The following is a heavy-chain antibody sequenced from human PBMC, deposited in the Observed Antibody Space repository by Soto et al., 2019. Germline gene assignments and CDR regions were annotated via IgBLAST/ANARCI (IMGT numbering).Heavy chain of an antibody. J-gene: IGHJ4*02. V-gene: IGHV3-30-3*01. CDR3: ARNGLSSVVPAAIEY. D-gene: IGHD2-2*01. CDR1: GFTFSSHA. Sequence: QVQVVESGGGVVQPGRSLRLSCAAPGFTFSSHAVHWVRQAPGKGLEWVAVISYDGSRQYYADSVKGRFTISRDNSKNTLYLQMNSLRAEDTAVYYCARNGLSSVVPAAIEYWGQGTLVTVSS. CDR2: ISYDGSRQ.